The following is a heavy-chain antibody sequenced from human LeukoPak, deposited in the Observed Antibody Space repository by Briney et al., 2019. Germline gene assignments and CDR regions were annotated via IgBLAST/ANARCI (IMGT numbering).Heavy chain of an antibody. CDR1: GFTFSSYG. CDR3: AEGSGWEVSYYYYYMDV. Sequence: GGSLRLSCAASGFTFSSYGMHWVRQAPGKGLEWVAFIRYDGSNKYYVGSVKGRFTISRDNSKNTLYLQMNSLRAEDTAVYYCAEGSGWEVSYYYYYMDVWGKGTTVTISS. D-gene: IGHD1-26*01. J-gene: IGHJ6*03. V-gene: IGHV3-30*02. CDR2: IRYDGSNK.